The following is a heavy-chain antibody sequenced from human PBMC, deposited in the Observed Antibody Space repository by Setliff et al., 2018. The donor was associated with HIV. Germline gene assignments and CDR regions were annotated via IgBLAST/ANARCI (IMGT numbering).Heavy chain of an antibody. Sequence: SETLSLTCTVSGGSISSGSYYWSWIRQPAGKGLEWIGRIYTSGSTNYNPSPKSRVTISVDTSKNQISLKLSSVTAADTAVYYCARGLNYYGSGSYLPLGYWGQGTLVTVSS. D-gene: IGHD3-10*01. CDR3: ARGLNYYGSGSYLPLGY. V-gene: IGHV4-61*02. J-gene: IGHJ4*02. CDR2: IYTSGST. CDR1: GGSISSGSYY.